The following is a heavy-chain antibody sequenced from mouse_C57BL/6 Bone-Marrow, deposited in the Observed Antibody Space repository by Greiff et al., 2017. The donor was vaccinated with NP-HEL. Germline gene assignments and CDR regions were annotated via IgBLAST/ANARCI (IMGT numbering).Heavy chain of an antibody. Sequence: EVQVVESGEGLVKPGGSLKLSCAASGFTFSSCAMSWVRQTPEKRLEWVAYISSGGDYIYYADTVKGRFTISRDNARNTLYLQMSSLKSEDTAMYYCTRGGRHFDYYGSSFYAMDYWGQGTSVTVSS. CDR3: TRGGRHFDYYGSSFYAMDY. V-gene: IGHV5-9-1*02. CDR2: ISSGGDYI. CDR1: GFTFSSCA. D-gene: IGHD1-1*01. J-gene: IGHJ4*01.